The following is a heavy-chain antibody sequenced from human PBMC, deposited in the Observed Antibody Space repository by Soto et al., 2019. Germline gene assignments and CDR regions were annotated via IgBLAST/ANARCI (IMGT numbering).Heavy chain of an antibody. J-gene: IGHJ3*02. V-gene: IGHV3-33*01. CDR1: GFTFSSYG. Sequence: QVQLVESGGGVFQPGRSLRLSCAASGFTFSSYGMHWVRQAPGKGLVWVGVIWDDGSNKYYADSVKGRFTISRDNSKNTLYLQMNRLRAEDTAVYYCASGIEGGSKNAFYIWGQGTMVTVSS. CDR2: IWDDGSNK. CDR3: ASGIEGGSKNAFYI. D-gene: IGHD5-12*01.